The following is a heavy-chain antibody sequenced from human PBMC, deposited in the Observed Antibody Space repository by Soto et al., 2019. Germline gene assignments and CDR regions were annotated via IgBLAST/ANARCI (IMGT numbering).Heavy chain of an antibody. CDR3: ARDPLEGWQQVTWYFDL. Sequence: QVQLQESGPGLVKPSETLSLTCTVSGGSVSSGSYYWSWIRQPPGKGLEWIGYIYYSGSTNYNPSVKSRVTILVDTYKHQFSLQLRSATATDTAVYYCARDPLEGWQQVTWYFDLWGRGTLVTVSS. CDR2: IYYSGST. V-gene: IGHV4-61*01. CDR1: GGSVSSGSYY. D-gene: IGHD2-21*02. J-gene: IGHJ2*01.